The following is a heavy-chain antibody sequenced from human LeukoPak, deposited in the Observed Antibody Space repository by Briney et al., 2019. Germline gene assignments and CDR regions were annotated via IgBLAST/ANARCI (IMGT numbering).Heavy chain of an antibody. CDR2: ISSSSSYI. Sequence: PGGSLRLSCAASGFTFSSYSMNWVRQAPGKGLEWVSSISSSSSYIYYADSVKGRFTISRDNAKNSLYLQMNSLRAEDTAVYYCARDPYSLRGAIFDYWGQGTLVTVSS. CDR1: GFTFSSYS. CDR3: ARDPYSLRGAIFDY. J-gene: IGHJ4*02. D-gene: IGHD3-10*01. V-gene: IGHV3-21*01.